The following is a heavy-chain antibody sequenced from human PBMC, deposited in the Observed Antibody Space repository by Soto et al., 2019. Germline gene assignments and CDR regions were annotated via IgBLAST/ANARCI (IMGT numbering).Heavy chain of an antibody. D-gene: IGHD2-2*01. CDR3: ARDLPELYQPRNWGMDV. Sequence: QVQLVQSGAEVKKPGSSVKVSCKASGGTFSSYAISWVRQAPGQGLEWMGGIIPIFGTANYAQKFQGRVTITADEYTSTAYMELSSLRSEDTAVYYCARDLPELYQPRNWGMDVWGQGTTVTVSS. CDR2: IIPIFGTA. J-gene: IGHJ6*02. V-gene: IGHV1-69*01. CDR1: GGTFSSYA.